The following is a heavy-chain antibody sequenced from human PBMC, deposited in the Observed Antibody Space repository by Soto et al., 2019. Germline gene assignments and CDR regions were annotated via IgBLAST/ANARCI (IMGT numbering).Heavy chain of an antibody. CDR1: GGSLSSSSYY. J-gene: IGHJ4*02. Sequence: SETLSLTCTVSGGSLSSSSYYWGWIRQPPGKGLEWIGSIYHSGSTYYNPSLKSRVTISVDTSKNQFSLKLSSVTAADTAVYYCARSAVTTNYYFDYWGQGTLVTVSS. CDR2: IYHSGST. V-gene: IGHV4-39*01. D-gene: IGHD4-17*01. CDR3: ARSAVTTNYYFDY.